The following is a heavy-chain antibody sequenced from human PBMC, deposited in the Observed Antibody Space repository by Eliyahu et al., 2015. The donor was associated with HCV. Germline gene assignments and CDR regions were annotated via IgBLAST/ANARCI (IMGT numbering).Heavy chain of an antibody. CDR2: INPNSGGT. D-gene: IGHD6-6*01. Sequence: QVQLVQSGAEVKKPGASVKVSCKASGYTFTGYYMHWVRQAPGQGLEWMGWINPNSGGTNYAQKFQGWVTMTRDTSISTAYMELSRLRSDDTAVYYCARDSSSGYYYYGMDVWGQGTTVTVSS. V-gene: IGHV1-2*04. J-gene: IGHJ6*02. CDR3: ARDSSSGYYYYGMDV. CDR1: GYTFTGYY.